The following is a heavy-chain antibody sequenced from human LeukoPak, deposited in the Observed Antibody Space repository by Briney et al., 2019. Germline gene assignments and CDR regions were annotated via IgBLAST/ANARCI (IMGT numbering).Heavy chain of an antibody. D-gene: IGHD3-3*01. V-gene: IGHV3-48*03. CDR2: ISSSGSTI. CDR3: AGGFWSGYSGYYYMDV. Sequence: GGSLRLSCAASGFTFSSYEMNWVRQAPGKGLEWVSYISSSGSTIYYADSVKGRFTISRDNAKNSLYLQMNSLRAEDTAVYYCAGGFWSGYSGYYYMDVWGKGTTVTVSS. CDR1: GFTFSSYE. J-gene: IGHJ6*03.